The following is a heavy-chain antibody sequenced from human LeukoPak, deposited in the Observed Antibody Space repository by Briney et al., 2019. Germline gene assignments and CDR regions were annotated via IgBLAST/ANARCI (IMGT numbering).Heavy chain of an antibody. J-gene: IGHJ4*02. CDR1: GFTFSSYA. V-gene: IGHV3-64*01. CDR2: ISSNGGST. D-gene: IGHD2-15*01. CDR3: AREVSGSCDY. Sequence: GGSLRLSCAASGFTFSSYAMHWVRQAPGKGLEYVSAISSNGGSTYYANSVKGRFTISRDNSKNTLYLQMGSLRAEDTAVYYCAREVSGSCDYWGQGTLVTVSS.